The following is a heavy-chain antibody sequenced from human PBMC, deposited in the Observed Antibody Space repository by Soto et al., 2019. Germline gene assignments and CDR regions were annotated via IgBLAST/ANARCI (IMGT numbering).Heavy chain of an antibody. Sequence: PSETLSLTCAVYGGSFSGYYWSWIRQPPGKGLEWIGEINHSGSTNYNPSLKSRVTISVDTSKNQFSLKLSSVTAADTAVYYCARWRSSSWHYYYYYGMDVWGQGTTVTVSS. J-gene: IGHJ6*02. CDR2: INHSGST. CDR1: GGSFSGYY. V-gene: IGHV4-34*01. D-gene: IGHD6-13*01. CDR3: ARWRSSSWHYYYYYGMDV.